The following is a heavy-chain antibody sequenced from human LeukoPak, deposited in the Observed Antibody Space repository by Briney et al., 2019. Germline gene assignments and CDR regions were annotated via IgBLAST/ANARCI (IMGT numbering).Heavy chain of an antibody. CDR1: GGSISSSSYY. D-gene: IGHD3-22*01. V-gene: IGHV4-39*02. CDR2: IYYSRST. CDR3: ARESDVDSTAYLY. J-gene: IGHJ4*02. Sequence: PSETLSLTCTVSGGSISSSSYYWGWIRQPPGKGLEWIGSIYYSRSTYYNPSLKSRVTISVDTSKNHFSVKLSSVTAADTAVYYCARESDVDSTAYLYWGQGILVTVSS.